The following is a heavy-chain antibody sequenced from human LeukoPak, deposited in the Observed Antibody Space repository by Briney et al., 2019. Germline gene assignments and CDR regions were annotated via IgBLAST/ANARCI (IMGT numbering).Heavy chain of an antibody. V-gene: IGHV4-59*08. D-gene: IGHD3-10*01. Sequence: KPSETLSLTCTVSGGSISSYYWSWIRQPPGKGLEWIGYIYYSGSTNYNPSLKSRVTISVDTSKNQFSLKLSSVTAADTAVYYCARHYYGSGSPFDYWGQGTLVTVSS. J-gene: IGHJ4*02. CDR3: ARHYYGSGSPFDY. CDR1: GGSISSYY. CDR2: IYYSGST.